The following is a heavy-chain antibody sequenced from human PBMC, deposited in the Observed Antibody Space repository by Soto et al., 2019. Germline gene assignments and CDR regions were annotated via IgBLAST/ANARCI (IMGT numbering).Heavy chain of an antibody. V-gene: IGHV4-39*02. CDR1: CGSSISSGYH. CDR2: IYYTGTT. J-gene: IGHJ4*02. CDR3: SRERESASEH. Sequence: PLLTQSVTWSVVCGSSISSGYHWAWNRQPPGKGLEWIASIYYTGTTYYSPSLKSRVTISVDTSKNHFSLKLSSVTAADTAVYYCSRERESASEHWGQGTLVTVFS.